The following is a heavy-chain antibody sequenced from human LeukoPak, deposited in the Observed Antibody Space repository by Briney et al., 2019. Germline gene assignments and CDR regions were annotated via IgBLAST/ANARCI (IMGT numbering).Heavy chain of an antibody. CDR1: GFTFSSYW. Sequence: GGSLRLSCAASGFTFSSYWMSWVRQAPGKGLEWVAVISYDGSNKYYADSVKGRFTISRDNSKNTLYLQMNSLRAEDTAVYYCAKDGGYCSSTSCPNYYYYYMDVWGKGTTVTVSS. CDR3: AKDGGYCSSTSCPNYYYYYMDV. V-gene: IGHV3-30*18. J-gene: IGHJ6*03. CDR2: ISYDGSNK. D-gene: IGHD2-2*01.